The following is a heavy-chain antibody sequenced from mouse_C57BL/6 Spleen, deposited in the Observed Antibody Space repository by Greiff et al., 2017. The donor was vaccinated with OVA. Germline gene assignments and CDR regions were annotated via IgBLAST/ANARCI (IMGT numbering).Heavy chain of an antibody. D-gene: IGHD2-3*01. V-gene: IGHV5-17*01. Sequence: EVQLVESGGGLVKPGGSLKLSCAASGFTFSDYGMHWVRQAPEKGLEWVAYISSGSSTIYYADTVKGRFPISRDNAKNTLFLQMTSLRSEDTAMDYWARPWDGYSLDYWGQGTTLTVSS. J-gene: IGHJ2*01. CDR3: ARPWDGYSLDY. CDR1: GFTFSDYG. CDR2: ISSGSSTI.